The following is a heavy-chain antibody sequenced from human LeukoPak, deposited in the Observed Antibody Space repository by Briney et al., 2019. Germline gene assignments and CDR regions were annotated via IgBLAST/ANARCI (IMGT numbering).Heavy chain of an antibody. Sequence: GGSLRLSCAASGFTFSSYAMSWVRQAPGKGLEWVSAISGSGGSTYYADSVKGRFTISRDNSKNTLYLQMNSLKAEDTAVYYCAKGGRLLWFGEPTDFFDYWGQGTLVTVSS. CDR3: AKGGRLLWFGEPTDFFDY. CDR2: ISGSGGST. V-gene: IGHV3-23*01. CDR1: GFTFSSYA. J-gene: IGHJ4*02. D-gene: IGHD3-10*01.